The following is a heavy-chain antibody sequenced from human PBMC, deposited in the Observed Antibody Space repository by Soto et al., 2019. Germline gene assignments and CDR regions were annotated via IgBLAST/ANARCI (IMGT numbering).Heavy chain of an antibody. Sequence: SETLSLTCTVSGGSISSSSYYWGWIRQPPGKGLEWIGSIYYSGSTYYNPSLKSRVTMSVDTSKNQFSLKLSSVTAADTAVYYCARHQVVVAAMTNWGQGTLVTVSS. J-gene: IGHJ4*02. CDR3: ARHQVVVAAMTN. CDR2: IYYSGST. D-gene: IGHD2-15*01. CDR1: GGSISSSSYY. V-gene: IGHV4-39*01.